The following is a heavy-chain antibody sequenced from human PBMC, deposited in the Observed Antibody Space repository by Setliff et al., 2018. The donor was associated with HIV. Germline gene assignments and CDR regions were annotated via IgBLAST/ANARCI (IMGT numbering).Heavy chain of an antibody. CDR1: GGSISSYF. D-gene: IGHD5-12*01. J-gene: IGHJ4*02. Sequence: ASETLSPTCTVSGGSISSYFWSWVRQPPGKGLEWIGYIYYSGSTNYNPSLKSRVTMSVDTFKNQFSLKLSSVTAADTAVYYCARIYDYWGQGTLVTVSS. V-gene: IGHV4-59*01. CDR3: ARIYDY. CDR2: IYYSGST.